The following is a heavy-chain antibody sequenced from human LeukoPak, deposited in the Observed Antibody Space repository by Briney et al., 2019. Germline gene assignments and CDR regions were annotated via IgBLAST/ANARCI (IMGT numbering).Heavy chain of an antibody. CDR3: AKEGDILTGYYSPSYMDV. Sequence: GGSLRLSCAASGFTFSRYGMHWVRQAPGKGLEWVSFTRFDGKNKYYADSVKGRFTISKDSSKNTLYLQMNSLRAEDTAVYYCAKEGDILTGYYSPSYMDVWGKGTTVTISS. V-gene: IGHV3-30*02. D-gene: IGHD3-9*01. CDR2: TRFDGKNK. J-gene: IGHJ6*03. CDR1: GFTFSRYG.